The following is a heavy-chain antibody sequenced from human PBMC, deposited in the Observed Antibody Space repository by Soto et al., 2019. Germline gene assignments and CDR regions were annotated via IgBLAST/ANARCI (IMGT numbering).Heavy chain of an antibody. J-gene: IGHJ4*02. V-gene: IGHV4-59*08. CDR1: GDSISTDY. CDR2: IYYGGST. D-gene: IGHD7-27*01. Sequence: SETLSLTCTVSGDSISTDYWSWVRQSPGKGLEWIGFIYYGGSTNYNPSLKSRVTISVDTPKNQFSLKLSSVTAADTAVYYCAKNWNWGSLVHWGQGTLVTVSS. CDR3: AKNWNWGSLVH.